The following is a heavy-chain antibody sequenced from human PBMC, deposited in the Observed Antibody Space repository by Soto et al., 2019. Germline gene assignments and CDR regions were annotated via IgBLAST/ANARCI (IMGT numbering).Heavy chain of an antibody. V-gene: IGHV4-59*01. Sequence: SETLSLTCTVSGGSISSYYWSWIRQPPGKGLEWIGYIYYSGSTNYNPSLKSRVTISVDTSKNQFSLKLSSVTAADTAVYYCARAGSYYYGTSFDYWGQGTLVTVSS. CDR3: ARAGSYYYGTSFDY. D-gene: IGHD3-10*01. CDR1: GGSISSYY. CDR2: IYYSGST. J-gene: IGHJ4*02.